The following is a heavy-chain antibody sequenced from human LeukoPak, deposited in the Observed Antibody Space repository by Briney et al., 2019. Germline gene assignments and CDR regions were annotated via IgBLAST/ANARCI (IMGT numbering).Heavy chain of an antibody. CDR2: ISGSGGST. J-gene: IGHJ4*02. CDR1: GFTFSSYA. CDR3: AKGPLGVATIFHVDN. Sequence: GGSLRLSCAASGFTFSSYAMSWVRQAPGKGLECVLAISGSGGSTYYADSVKGRFTISRDNSKNTLYLQMNSRRAEDTAVYYCAKGPLGVATIFHVDNWGQGTLVTVSS. D-gene: IGHD5-12*01. V-gene: IGHV3-23*01.